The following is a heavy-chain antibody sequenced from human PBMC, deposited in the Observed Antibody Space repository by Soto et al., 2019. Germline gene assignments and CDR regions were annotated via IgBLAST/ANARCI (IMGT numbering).Heavy chain of an antibody. J-gene: IGHJ3*02. CDR3: ARDSPPDAFDI. CDR2: ISSSGDTI. CDR1: GFAFSDHY. Sequence: GSLRLSCAASGFAFSDHYMTWIRQAPGKGLEWISFISSSGDTIHYADSVKGRFTISRDNGRNSLYLQMNSLRAEDTAVYYCARDSPPDAFDIWGQGTMVTVSS. V-gene: IGHV3-11*04.